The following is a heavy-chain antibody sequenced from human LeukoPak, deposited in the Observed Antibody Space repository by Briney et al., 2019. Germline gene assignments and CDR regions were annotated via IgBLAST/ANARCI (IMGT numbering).Heavy chain of an antibody. CDR3: ARYVWGSYPTFEDY. V-gene: IGHV4-59*01. J-gene: IGHJ4*02. D-gene: IGHD3-16*02. CDR2: IYYSGST. CDR1: GGSISSYY. Sequence: SETLSLTCAVSGGSISSYYWSWIRQPPGKGLEWIAYIYYSGSTHHNPSLKSRVTLSVDTSKNQFSLKLSSVTAADTAVYYCARYVWGSYPTFEDYWGQGTLVAVSS.